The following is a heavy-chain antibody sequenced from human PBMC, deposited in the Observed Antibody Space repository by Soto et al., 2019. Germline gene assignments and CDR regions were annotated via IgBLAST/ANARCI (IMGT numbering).Heavy chain of an antibody. V-gene: IGHV3-21*01. CDR3: AKSLAGRYCSGGSCYSPTDY. CDR1: GFTFSSYS. J-gene: IGHJ4*02. D-gene: IGHD2-15*01. CDR2: ISSSSSYI. Sequence: EVQLVESGGGLVQPGGSLRLSCAASGFTFSSYSMNWVRQAPGKGLEWVSSISSSSSYIYYADSVKGRFTISRDNAKNSLYLQMNSLGAEDTAVYYCAKSLAGRYCSGGSCYSPTDYWGQGTLVTVSS.